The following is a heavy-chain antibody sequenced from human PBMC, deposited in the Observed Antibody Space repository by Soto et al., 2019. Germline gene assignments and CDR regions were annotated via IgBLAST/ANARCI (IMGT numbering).Heavy chain of an antibody. CDR2: ISYDGSNK. D-gene: IGHD4-4*01. CDR1: GFTFSSYA. J-gene: IGHJ3*02. CDR3: AREVEMATVDAFDI. Sequence: PGGSLRLSCAASGFTFSSYAMHWVRQAPGKGLEWVAVISYDGSNKYYADSVKGRFTISRDNSKNTLYLQMNSLRAEDTAVYYCAREVEMATVDAFDIWGQGTMVT. V-gene: IGHV3-30-3*01.